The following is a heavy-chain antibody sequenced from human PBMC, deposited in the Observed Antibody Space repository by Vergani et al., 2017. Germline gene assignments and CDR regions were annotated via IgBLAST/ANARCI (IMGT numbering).Heavy chain of an antibody. CDR3: AKDTAGYCSSTSCYAPGGWFDP. Sequence: EVQLLESGGGLVQPGGSLRLSCAASGFTFSSYAMSWVRQAPGKGLEWVSAISGSGGSTYYADSVNGRFTISRDNSKNTLYLQMNSLRAEDTAVYYCAKDTAGYCSSTSCYAPGGWFDPWGQGTLVTVSS. CDR2: ISGSGGST. J-gene: IGHJ5*02. V-gene: IGHV3-23*01. D-gene: IGHD2-2*01. CDR1: GFTFSSYA.